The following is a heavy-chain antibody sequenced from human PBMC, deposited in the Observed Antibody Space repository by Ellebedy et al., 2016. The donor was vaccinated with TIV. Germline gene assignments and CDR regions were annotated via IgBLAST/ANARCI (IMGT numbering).Heavy chain of an antibody. CDR1: GYSFTTYD. Sequence: AASVKVSCKTSGYSFTTYDINWVRQAPGQGLEWMAWINPNSGGTNYAQKFQGRVTVTRDTSTSTAFLELSRLRSDDTAVYYCTRDLTNIVSGDYWGQGTLVTVSS. CDR2: INPNSGGT. J-gene: IGHJ4*02. CDR3: TRDLTNIVSGDY. D-gene: IGHD5/OR15-5a*01. V-gene: IGHV1-2*02.